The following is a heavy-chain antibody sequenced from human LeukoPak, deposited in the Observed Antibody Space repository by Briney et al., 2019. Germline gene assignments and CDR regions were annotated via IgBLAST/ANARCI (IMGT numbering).Heavy chain of an antibody. D-gene: IGHD3-16*02. Sequence: PSQTLSLTCTVSGGSISSYYWSWIRQPPGKGLEWIGYIYYSGSTNYNPSLKSRVTISVDTSKNQFSLKLSSVTAADTAVYYCARGPGITFGGVIVLRYYFDYWGQGTLVTVSS. J-gene: IGHJ4*02. CDR1: GGSISSYY. CDR2: IYYSGST. V-gene: IGHV4-59*12. CDR3: ARGPGITFGGVIVLRYYFDY.